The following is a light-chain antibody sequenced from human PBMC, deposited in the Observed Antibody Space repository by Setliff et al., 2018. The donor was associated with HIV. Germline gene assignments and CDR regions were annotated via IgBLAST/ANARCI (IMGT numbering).Light chain of an antibody. CDR3: SSYTSSTPLYV. CDR1: SSDVGGYNY. J-gene: IGLJ1*01. Sequence: QSALTQPASVSGPPGQSITISCAETSSDVGGYNYVSWYQQHPGKAPKLMISDVSNRPSGVSNRFSGSKSGNTASLTISGLQAEDEADYYCSSYTSSTPLYVFGTGTKVTVL. V-gene: IGLV2-14*03. CDR2: DVS.